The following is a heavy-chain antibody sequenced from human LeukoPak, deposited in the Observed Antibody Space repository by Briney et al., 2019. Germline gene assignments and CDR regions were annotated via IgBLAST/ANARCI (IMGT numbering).Heavy chain of an antibody. CDR2: INPSGGSR. D-gene: IGHD3-22*01. V-gene: IGHV1-46*01. Sequence: ASVKVSCKASGYTFTSYYMHWVRQAPGQGLEWMGIINPSGGSRSYAQKFQGRVTMTTDTSTSTAYMELRSLRSDDTAVYYCARSYYYDSSGYFPFDYWGQGTLVAVSS. CDR3: ARSYYYDSSGYFPFDY. J-gene: IGHJ4*02. CDR1: GYTFTSYY.